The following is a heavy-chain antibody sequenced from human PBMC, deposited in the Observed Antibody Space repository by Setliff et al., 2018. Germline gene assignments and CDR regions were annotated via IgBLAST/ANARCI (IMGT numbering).Heavy chain of an antibody. J-gene: IGHJ4*02. Sequence: SETLSLTCTVSDGSSSSHYWSWIRQPPGKGLEWIGYIHCSRTTNYNPSLKSRVTLSLDTSKNQFSLELSSVTAADTAMYYCARENGYCSGGACYFMFDYWGQGTLVTVSS. V-gene: IGHV4-59*11. D-gene: IGHD2-15*01. CDR3: ARENGYCSGGACYFMFDY. CDR2: IHCSRTT. CDR1: DGSSSSHY.